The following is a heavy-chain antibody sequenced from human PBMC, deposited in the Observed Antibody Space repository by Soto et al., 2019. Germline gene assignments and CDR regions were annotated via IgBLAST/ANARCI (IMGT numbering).Heavy chain of an antibody. D-gene: IGHD1-26*01. V-gene: IGHV4-59*01. Sequence: SETLSLTCTVSGGSISNYYWSWIRQPPGKGLEWIGYIHYTGSTNYNPSLKSRITMSADTSKNQVSLKLSSVTAADTAVYFCAREFYYSGFFNYWGQGALVTVFS. J-gene: IGHJ4*02. CDR3: AREFYYSGFFNY. CDR2: IHYTGST. CDR1: GGSISNYY.